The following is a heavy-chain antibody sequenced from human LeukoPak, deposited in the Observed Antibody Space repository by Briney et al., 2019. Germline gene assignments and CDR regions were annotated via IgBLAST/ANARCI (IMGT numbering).Heavy chain of an antibody. D-gene: IGHD1-14*01. V-gene: IGHV3-73*01. J-gene: IGHJ2*01. CDR1: GFSFSDSA. CDR2: IRSKTNNYAT. Sequence: GGSLRLSCAASGFSFSDSAIHWVRQASGKGLEWVARIRSKTNNYATAYAASVKGRFTISRDDSKNTAYLQLNSLITEDTAVYYCTRRESQGRSTNWYFDHWGRGTLVTVSS. CDR3: TRRESQGRSTNWYFDH.